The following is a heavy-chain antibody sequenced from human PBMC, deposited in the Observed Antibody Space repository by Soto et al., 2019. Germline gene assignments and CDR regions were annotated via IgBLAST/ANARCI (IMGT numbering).Heavy chain of an antibody. CDR1: GGTFSSYT. CDR3: ARRRGSYGMDV. CDR2: IVPILGIP. J-gene: IGHJ6*02. D-gene: IGHD1-1*01. V-gene: IGHV1-69*02. Sequence: QVQLVQSGAEVKKPGSSVKVSCKASGGTFSSYTITWVRQAPGQGLEWMGRIVPILGIPNYAQKVQGRVTITAHKPTRTAYRELSSLRSEDTAVYYCARRRGSYGMDVWGQGTTVTVSS.